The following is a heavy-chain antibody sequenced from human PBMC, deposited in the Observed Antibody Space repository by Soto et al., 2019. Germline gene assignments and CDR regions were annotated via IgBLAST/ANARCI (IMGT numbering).Heavy chain of an antibody. CDR3: ARGRAGRDKYGMDV. CDR1: GGSISSYY. CDR2: IYYSGST. Sequence: KPSETLSLTCTVSGGSISSYYWSWIRQPLGKGLEWIGYIYYSGSTNYNPSLKSRVTISVDTSKNQFSLKLSSVTAADTAVYYCARGRAGRDKYGMDVWGQGTTVTVSS. V-gene: IGHV4-59*01. J-gene: IGHJ6*02. D-gene: IGHD6-6*01.